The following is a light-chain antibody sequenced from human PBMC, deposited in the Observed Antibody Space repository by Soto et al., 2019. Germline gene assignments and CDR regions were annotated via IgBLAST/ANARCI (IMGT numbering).Light chain of an antibody. CDR2: AAS. V-gene: IGKV1-39*01. CDR1: QSISSY. CDR3: QQSYSTPRT. J-gene: IGKJ3*01. Sequence: DIQMTQSPSSLSASVGDRVTITCRASQSISSYLNWYQQKPGKAPKLLIYAASSLQSGVPSRFSGSGSGTDFTLTISSLQPEDFATYYCQQSYSTPRTFGPWTKVDIK.